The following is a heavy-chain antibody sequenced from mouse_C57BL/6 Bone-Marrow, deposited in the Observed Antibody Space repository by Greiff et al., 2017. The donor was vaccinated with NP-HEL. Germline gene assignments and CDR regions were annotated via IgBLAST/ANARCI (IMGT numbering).Heavy chain of an antibody. D-gene: IGHD3-2*02. Sequence: QVQLKQSGAELVRPGASVKLSCKASGYTFTSYGISWVKQRTGQGLEWIGEIYPRSGNTYYNEKFKGKATLTADKSSSTAYMELHSLTSEDSAVYFCARGCSGYDFDYGGRGTTLTVSS. CDR2: IYPRSGNT. V-gene: IGHV1-81*01. J-gene: IGHJ2*01. CDR3: ARGCSGYDFDY. CDR1: GYTFTSYG.